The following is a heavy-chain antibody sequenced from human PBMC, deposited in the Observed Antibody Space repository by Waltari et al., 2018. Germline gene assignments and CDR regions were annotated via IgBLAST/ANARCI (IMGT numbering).Heavy chain of an antibody. Sequence: QVQLQESGPGLVKPSETLSLTCTVPGGSISSYYWSWIRQPPGKGLEWIGYIYYSGSSNYNPSLKSRVTISVDTSKNQFSLKLSSVTAADTAVYYCARDHGQLGGGVDYWGQGTLVTVSS. D-gene: IGHD6-6*01. V-gene: IGHV4-59*01. CDR1: GGSISSYY. CDR3: ARDHGQLGGGVDY. J-gene: IGHJ4*02. CDR2: IYYSGSS.